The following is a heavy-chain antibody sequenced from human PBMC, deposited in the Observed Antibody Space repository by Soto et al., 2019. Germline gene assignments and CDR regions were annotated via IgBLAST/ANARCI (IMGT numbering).Heavy chain of an antibody. V-gene: IGHV4-34*01. Sequence: SETLSLTCAVYGGSFSGYYWSWIRQPPGKGLEWIGEINHSGSTNYNPSLKSRVTISVDTSKNQFSLKLSSVTAADTAVYYCARFSAEDSSGYYCYDYWGQGTLVTVSS. CDR2: INHSGST. J-gene: IGHJ4*02. D-gene: IGHD3-22*01. CDR3: ARFSAEDSSGYYCYDY. CDR1: GGSFSGYY.